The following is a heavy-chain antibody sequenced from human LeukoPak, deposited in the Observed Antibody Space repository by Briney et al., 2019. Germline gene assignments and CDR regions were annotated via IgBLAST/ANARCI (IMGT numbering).Heavy chain of an antibody. CDR1: GGTFSSYA. V-gene: IGHV1-69*04. CDR3: ATALGSGSIDY. Sequence: SVKVSCKASGGTFSSYAISWVRQAPGQGLEWMGRIIPILGMANYAQKFQGRVTITADKSTSTAYMELSSLRSEDTAVYYCATALGSGSIDYWGQGTLVTVSS. CDR2: IIPILGMA. J-gene: IGHJ4*02. D-gene: IGHD6-19*01.